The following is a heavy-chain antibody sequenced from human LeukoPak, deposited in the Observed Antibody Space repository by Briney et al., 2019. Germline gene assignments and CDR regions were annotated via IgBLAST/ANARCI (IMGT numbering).Heavy chain of an antibody. J-gene: IGHJ4*02. CDR2: ISSSGSTI. Sequence: PGGSLRLSCAASGFTFSDYYMSWIRQAPGKGLEWVSYISSSGSTIYYADSVKGRFTISRDNAKNSLYLQMNSLRAEDTAVYYCASVYYYDSRTTDYWGQGTLVTVSS. CDR3: ASVYYYDSRTTDY. V-gene: IGHV3-11*04. CDR1: GFTFSDYY. D-gene: IGHD3-22*01.